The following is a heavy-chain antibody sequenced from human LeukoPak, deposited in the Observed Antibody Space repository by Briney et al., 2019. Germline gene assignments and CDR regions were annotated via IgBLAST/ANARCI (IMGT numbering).Heavy chain of an antibody. CDR2: IRSKANSYAT. CDR1: GFTFSGSA. V-gene: IGHV3-73*01. D-gene: IGHD1-1*01. CDR3: TSTLIGERGY. J-gene: IGHJ4*02. Sequence: PGGSLRLSCAASGFTFSGSAMYWVRQASGKGLEWVGRIRSKANSYATAYAASVKGRFTISRDDSKNTAYLQMNSLKTEDTAVYYCTSTLIGERGYWGQGTLVTVSS.